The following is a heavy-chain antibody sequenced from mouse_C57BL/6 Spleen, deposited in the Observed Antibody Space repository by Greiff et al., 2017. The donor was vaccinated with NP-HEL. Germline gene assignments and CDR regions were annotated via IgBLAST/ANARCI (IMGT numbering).Heavy chain of an antibody. CDR1: GFTFSSYA. CDR3: AREGGFITTYWYFDV. V-gene: IGHV5-4*01. CDR2: ISDGGSYT. D-gene: IGHD1-1*01. J-gene: IGHJ1*03. Sequence: EVKLVESGGGLVKPGGSLKLSCAASGFTFSSYAMSWVRQTPEKRLEWVATISDGGSYTYYPDNVKGRFTISRDNAKNNMYLQMSHLKSEDTAMYYGAREGGFITTYWYFDVWGTGTTVTVSS.